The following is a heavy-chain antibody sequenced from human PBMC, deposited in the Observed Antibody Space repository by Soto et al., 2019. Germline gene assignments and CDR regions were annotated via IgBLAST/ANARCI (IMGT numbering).Heavy chain of an antibody. D-gene: IGHD3-3*01. V-gene: IGHV1-18*04. CDR2: VSAYNGNT. Sequence: ASVKVSCKASGYTFTSYGISWVRQAPGQGLEWMGWVSAYNGNTNYAQKLQGRVTMTTDTSTSTAYMELRSLRSDDTAVYYCASPSRYRGAFDIWGQGTMVTVS. CDR1: GYTFTSYG. J-gene: IGHJ3*02. CDR3: ASPSRYRGAFDI.